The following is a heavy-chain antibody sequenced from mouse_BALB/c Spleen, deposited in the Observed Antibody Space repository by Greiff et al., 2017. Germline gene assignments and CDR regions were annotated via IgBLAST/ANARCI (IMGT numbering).Heavy chain of an antibody. V-gene: IGHV3-8*02. CDR2: ISYSGST. D-gene: IGHD2-2*01. CDR3: ARKEIYYGYDWYFDV. Sequence: VQLQQSGPSLVKPSQTLSLTCSVTGDSITSGYWNWIRKFPGNKLEYMGYISYSGSTYYNPSLKSRISITRDTSKNQYYLQLNSVTTEDTATYYCARKEIYYGYDWYFDVWGAGTTVTVS. J-gene: IGHJ1*01. CDR1: GDSITSGY.